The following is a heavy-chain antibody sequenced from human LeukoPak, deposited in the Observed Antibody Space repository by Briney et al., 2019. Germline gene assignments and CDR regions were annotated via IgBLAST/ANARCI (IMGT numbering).Heavy chain of an antibody. J-gene: IGHJ3*02. D-gene: IGHD4-23*01. CDR1: GFTFSDYY. V-gene: IGHV3-11*01. CDR2: ISSSGSTI. Sequence: PGGSLRLSCAASGFTFSDYYMSWIRQAPGKGLEWVSYISSSGSTIYYADSVKGRFTISRDNAKNSLYLQMNSLRAEDTAVYYCASRTTVAKGDAFDIWGQGTMVTVSS. CDR3: ASRTTVAKGDAFDI.